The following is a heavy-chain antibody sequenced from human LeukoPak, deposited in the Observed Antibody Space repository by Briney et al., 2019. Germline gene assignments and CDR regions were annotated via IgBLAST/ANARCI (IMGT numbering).Heavy chain of an antibody. D-gene: IGHD3-10*01. Sequence: GGSLRLSCAASGFTFSSCGMHWVRQAPGKGLEWVAFIRYDGSNKYYADSVKGRFTISRDNSKNTVSLQMNSLRAEDTAVYYCAKQMAALWFGEYWGQGTLVTVSS. CDR1: GFTFSSCG. V-gene: IGHV3-30*02. J-gene: IGHJ4*02. CDR2: IRYDGSNK. CDR3: AKQMAALWFGEY.